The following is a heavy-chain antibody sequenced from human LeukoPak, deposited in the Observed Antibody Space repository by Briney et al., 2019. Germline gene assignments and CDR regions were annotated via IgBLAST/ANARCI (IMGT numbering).Heavy chain of an antibody. J-gene: IGHJ4*02. CDR2: SSSTSTYI. D-gene: IGHD3-10*01. Sequence: GGSLRLSCAASGFTFSSSTMDWVRQAPGKGLEWVSYSSSTSTYIYYGDSVKGRFTISRDNAKNSLYLQMNSLRAEDTAVYYCARDSGGGFGELLLDYWGQGTLVTVSS. CDR3: ARDSGGGFGELLLDY. CDR1: GFTFSSST. V-gene: IGHV3-21*01.